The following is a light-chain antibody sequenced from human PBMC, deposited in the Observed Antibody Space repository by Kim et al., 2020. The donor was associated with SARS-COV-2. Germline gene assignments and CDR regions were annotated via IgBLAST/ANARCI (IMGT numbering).Light chain of an antibody. CDR2: DVS. Sequence: GQSVTKPWPGSSSGVGSYNYAYWYQKHAGEAPKLMIYDVSERPSGVPDRFSGSKSDNTASSTISALQAEDEADYYCCSYAGSYTWVFGGGTQLTVL. CDR3: CSYAGSYTWV. CDR1: SSGVGSYNY. J-gene: IGLJ3*02. V-gene: IGLV2-11*01.